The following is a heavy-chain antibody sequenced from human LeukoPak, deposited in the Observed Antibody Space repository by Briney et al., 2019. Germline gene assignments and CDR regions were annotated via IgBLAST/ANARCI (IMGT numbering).Heavy chain of an antibody. D-gene: IGHD1-14*01. Sequence: GGSLRLSCEASGFLFSNSWMSWVRQAPGKGLEWVAVISYDGSNKYYADSVKGRFTISRDNSKNTLYLQMNSLRAEDTAVYYCARSAVYPLYYFDYWGQGTLVTVSS. CDR2: ISYDGSNK. V-gene: IGHV3-30*03. CDR1: GFLFSNSW. J-gene: IGHJ4*02. CDR3: ARSAVYPLYYFDY.